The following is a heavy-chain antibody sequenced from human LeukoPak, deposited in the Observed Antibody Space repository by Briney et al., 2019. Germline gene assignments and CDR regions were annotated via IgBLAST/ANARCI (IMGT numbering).Heavy chain of an antibody. J-gene: IGHJ3*02. D-gene: IGHD1-1*01. CDR1: GFTFSSFS. Sequence: GGSLSLSCAAFGFTFSSFSMDWVRQAPGKGLEWVSSISSSSYIYYADSVKGRFTISRDNVKSSLYLQMNSLRAEDTAVYYCARMTGTTKDAFDIWGQGTMVTVSS. CDR3: ARMTGTTKDAFDI. V-gene: IGHV3-21*01. CDR2: ISSSSYI.